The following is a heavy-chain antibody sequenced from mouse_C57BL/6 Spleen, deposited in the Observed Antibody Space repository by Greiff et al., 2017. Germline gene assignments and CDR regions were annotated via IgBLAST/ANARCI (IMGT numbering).Heavy chain of an antibody. CDR1: GYTFTDYE. J-gene: IGHJ1*03. CDR2: IDPETGGT. V-gene: IGHV1-15*01. CDR3: TRGRGITTDGDNWYFDV. Sequence: VVRPGASVTLSCKASGYTFTDYEMHWVKQTPVHGLEWIGAIDPETGGTAYNQKFKGKAILTADKSSSTAYMELRSLTSEDSAVYYCTRGRGITTDGDNWYFDVWGTGTTVTVSS. D-gene: IGHD1-1*01.